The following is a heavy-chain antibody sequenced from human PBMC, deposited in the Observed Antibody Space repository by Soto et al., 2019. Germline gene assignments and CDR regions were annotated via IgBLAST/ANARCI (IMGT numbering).Heavy chain of an antibody. Sequence: EVQLVESGGGLVQPGGSLRLSCAASGFTFSSYWMSWVRQAPGKGLEWVANIKEDGSEKYYVDSVKGRFTISRDNAKNSLYLQMSRLRAEDTAVYYCARANCTNGVCYLDYWGQGTLVTVSS. CDR1: GFTFSSYW. J-gene: IGHJ4*02. D-gene: IGHD2-8*01. CDR2: IKEDGSEK. V-gene: IGHV3-7*01. CDR3: ARANCTNGVCYLDY.